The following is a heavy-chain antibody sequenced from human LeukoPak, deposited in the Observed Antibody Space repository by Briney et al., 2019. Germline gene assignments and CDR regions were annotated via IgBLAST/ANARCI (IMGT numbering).Heavy chain of an antibody. CDR3: ARGPYSYDSSGAFDI. D-gene: IGHD3-22*01. J-gene: IGHJ3*02. Sequence: SETLSLTCAIYGGSFSGYYWSWIRQPPGKGLEWIGEINHSGSTNYNPSLKSRVTIPVDTSKNQFSLKLSSVTAADTAVYFCARGPYSYDSSGAFDIWGQGTMVTVSS. CDR1: GGSFSGYY. V-gene: IGHV4-34*01. CDR2: INHSGST.